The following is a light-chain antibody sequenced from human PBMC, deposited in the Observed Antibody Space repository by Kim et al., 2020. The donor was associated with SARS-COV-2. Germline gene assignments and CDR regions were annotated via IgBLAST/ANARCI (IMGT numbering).Light chain of an antibody. V-gene: IGKV3-15*01. Sequence: VSPGERSTLSCRTSQSVSSLLAWYQQKPGQAPRLLIYGASTRATGISARFSASGSGTEFTLTISSLQSEDFAVYHCQQYIDWPLTFGQGTKVDIK. J-gene: IGKJ1*01. CDR3: QQYIDWPLT. CDR1: QSVSSL. CDR2: GAS.